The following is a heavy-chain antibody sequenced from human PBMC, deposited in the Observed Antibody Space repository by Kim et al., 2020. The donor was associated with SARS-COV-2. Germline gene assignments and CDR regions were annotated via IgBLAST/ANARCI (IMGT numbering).Heavy chain of an antibody. CDR3: AKRADSGGYYYFDY. CDR2: ISTNGDNT. Sequence: GGSLRLSCAASGFTFSSYAMGWVRQAPGKGLEWVSVISTNGDNTYYADSVKGQFTISRDNSKNTLFLQMNSLRAEDTAVYYCAKRADSGGYYYFDYWGQG. J-gene: IGHJ4*02. CDR1: GFTFSSYA. D-gene: IGHD3-22*01. V-gene: IGHV3-23*01.